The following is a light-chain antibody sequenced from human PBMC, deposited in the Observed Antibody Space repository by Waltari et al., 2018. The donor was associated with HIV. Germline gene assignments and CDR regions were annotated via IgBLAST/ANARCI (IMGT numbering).Light chain of an antibody. Sequence: SSELTQDPAVSVALGQTVRITCQGDSLRNYYATWYQQKPGQAPIRVIYSQNDRPSGIPDRFSGSSSGDTSSLTITGAQAEDEADYYCNSRDTSGNHWLFGGGTKLTVL. CDR2: SQN. CDR1: SLRNYY. V-gene: IGLV3-19*01. CDR3: NSRDTSGNHWL. J-gene: IGLJ3*02.